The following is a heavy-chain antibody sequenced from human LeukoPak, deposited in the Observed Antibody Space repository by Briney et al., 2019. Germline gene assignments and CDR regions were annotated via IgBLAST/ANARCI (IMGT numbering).Heavy chain of an antibody. CDR1: GSSVNSGTYY. D-gene: IGHD3-10*01. CDR2: IYYSGSA. J-gene: IGHJ4*02. V-gene: IGHV4-39*07. CDR3: ARVNYYGSGIRDY. Sequence: ASETLSLTCTVSGSSVNSGTYYWGWIRQPPGKGLEWIGDIYYSGSAYYNPSLKSRVTMSVDTSKNQFSLKLSSVTAADTAVYYCARVNYYGSGIRDYWGQGTLVTVSS.